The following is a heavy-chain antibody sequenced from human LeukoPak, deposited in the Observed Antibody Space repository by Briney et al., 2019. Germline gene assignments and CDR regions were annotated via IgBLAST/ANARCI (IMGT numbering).Heavy chain of an antibody. Sequence: PGGSLRLSCAASGFTFSSYSMNWVRQAPGKGLEWVSYISSSSTIYYADSVKGRFTISRDNAKNSLYLQMNSLRAEDTAVYYCARGGSYGDFDYWGQGTLVTVSS. CDR1: GFTFSSYS. J-gene: IGHJ4*02. D-gene: IGHD1-26*01. CDR2: ISSSSTI. CDR3: ARGGSYGDFDY. V-gene: IGHV3-48*04.